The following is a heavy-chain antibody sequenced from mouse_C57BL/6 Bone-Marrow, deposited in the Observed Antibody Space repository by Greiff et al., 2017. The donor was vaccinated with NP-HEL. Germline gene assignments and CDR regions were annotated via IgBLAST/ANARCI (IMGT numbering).Heavy chain of an antibody. Sequence: VQLQQSGPELVKPGASVKISCKASGYSFSSSWMNWVKQRPGKGLEWIGRIYPGDGDTNYNGKFKGKATLTADKSSSTAYMQLSSLTSEDSAVYFCARSQCYAMDYWGQGTSVTVSS. J-gene: IGHJ4*01. CDR1: GYSFSSSW. V-gene: IGHV1-82*01. CDR3: ARSQCYAMDY. CDR2: IYPGDGDT.